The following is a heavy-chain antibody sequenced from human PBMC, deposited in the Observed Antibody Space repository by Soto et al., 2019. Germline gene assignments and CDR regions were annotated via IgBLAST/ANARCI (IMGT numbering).Heavy chain of an antibody. Sequence: EVHLVESGGGLVQPGGSLRLSCAASGFTFRTNNMNWVRQPPGKGLEWVSYISSSTGTIYYADSVKGRFTISRDNAKNSLYLQMNSLRAEDSAVYYCARVYGIAVVGTLDFWGQGTLVTVSS. D-gene: IGHD6-19*01. CDR3: ARVYGIAVVGTLDF. J-gene: IGHJ4*02. CDR2: ISSSTGTI. CDR1: GFTFRTNN. V-gene: IGHV3-48*01.